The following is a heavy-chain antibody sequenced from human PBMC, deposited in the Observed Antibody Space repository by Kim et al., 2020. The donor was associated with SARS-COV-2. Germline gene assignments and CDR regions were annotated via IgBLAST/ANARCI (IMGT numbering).Heavy chain of an antibody. Sequence: GGSLRLSCAASGFTFSSYEMNGVRQAPGKGLEWVSYISSSGSTIYYADSVKGRFTISRDNAKNSLYLQMNSLRAEDTAVYYCARTLVGAPIDAFDIWGQGTMVTVSS. CDR1: GFTFSSYE. D-gene: IGHD1-26*01. V-gene: IGHV3-48*03. CDR2: ISSSGSTI. CDR3: ARTLVGAPIDAFDI. J-gene: IGHJ3*02.